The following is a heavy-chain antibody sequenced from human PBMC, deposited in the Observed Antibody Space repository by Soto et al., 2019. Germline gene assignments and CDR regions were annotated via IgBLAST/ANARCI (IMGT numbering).Heavy chain of an antibody. V-gene: IGHV1-18*01. J-gene: IGHJ5*02. Sequence: QIQLVQSGAEVKKPGASVKVSCRASGYTFSHHGFSWVRQAPGQGLEWMGWISAYSGNTDYAQKFQDRLTMTTDTSTSTGYMELRSLRPDDTAVYYCAKDRPRLTQQFYEVSWDQGTLVTVSS. CDR2: ISAYSGNT. CDR3: AKDRPRLTQQFYEVS. D-gene: IGHD3-22*01. CDR1: GYTFSHHG.